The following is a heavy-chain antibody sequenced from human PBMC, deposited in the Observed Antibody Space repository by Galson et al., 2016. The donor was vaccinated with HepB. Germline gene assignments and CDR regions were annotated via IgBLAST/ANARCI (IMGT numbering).Heavy chain of an antibody. CDR3: VKDCPGGGWYDFDY. D-gene: IGHD6-19*01. Sequence: SLRLSCAASGFTFTYYSMHWVRQAPGKGLEYVSSVSISGDITHYGDAVKGRFTISRDNSKDILYLQMSSLRPDDTAVYYCVKDCPGGGWYDFDYWGPGILVTVSS. V-gene: IGHV3-64D*06. CDR2: VSISGDIT. CDR1: GFTFTYYS. J-gene: IGHJ4*02.